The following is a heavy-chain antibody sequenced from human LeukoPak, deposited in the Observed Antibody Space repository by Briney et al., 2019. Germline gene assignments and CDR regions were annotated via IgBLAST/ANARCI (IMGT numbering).Heavy chain of an antibody. CDR1: GFTFSSYS. D-gene: IGHD4-23*01. Sequence: GGSLRLSCAASGFTFSSYSMNWVRQAPGKGLEWVSSISSSSSYIYYADSVKGRFTISRDNAKNSLYLQMNSLRAEDMAVYYCARDYGGNEGDAFDIWGQGTMVTVSS. CDR3: ARDYGGNEGDAFDI. V-gene: IGHV3-21*01. CDR2: ISSSSSYI. J-gene: IGHJ3*02.